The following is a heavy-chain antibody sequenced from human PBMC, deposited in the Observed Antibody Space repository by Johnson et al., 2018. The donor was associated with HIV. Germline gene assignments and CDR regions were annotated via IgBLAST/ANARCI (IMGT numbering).Heavy chain of an antibody. Sequence: VQLVESGGGLVQPGGSLRLSCAASGFTFSSYSMSWVRQAPGKGLEWVSGISWNSGSIGYADSVKGRFTISRDNSKNTLNLQMGSLRAEDMAVYYCARESTATRGDAFDIWGQGTMVTVSS. D-gene: IGHD4-17*01. J-gene: IGHJ3*02. V-gene: IGHV3-23*04. CDR2: ISWNSGSI. CDR3: ARESTATRGDAFDI. CDR1: GFTFSSYS.